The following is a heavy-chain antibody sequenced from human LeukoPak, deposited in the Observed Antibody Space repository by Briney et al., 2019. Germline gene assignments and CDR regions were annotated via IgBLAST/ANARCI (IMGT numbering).Heavy chain of an antibody. V-gene: IGHV1-69*04. D-gene: IGHD5-18*01. Sequence: GASVKVSCKASGGTFSSYAISWVRQAPGQGLEWMGRIIPILGIANYAQKFKGRVTITADKSTSTAYMELSSLRSEETAVYYGARDTGYCYGHDDDFWGQGTLVTVSS. J-gene: IGHJ4*02. CDR3: ARDTGYCYGHDDDF. CDR1: GGTFSSYA. CDR2: IIPILGIA.